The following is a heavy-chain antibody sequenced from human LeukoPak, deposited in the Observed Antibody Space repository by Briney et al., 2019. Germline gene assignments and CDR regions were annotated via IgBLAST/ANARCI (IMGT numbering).Heavy chain of an antibody. CDR2: IYYSGST. D-gene: IGHD1-26*01. V-gene: IGHV4-59*08. J-gene: IGHJ4*02. Sequence: PSETLTLTCTVSGGSISSYYGSWIRQTPGKGLEWIGYIYYSGSTNYYPSLESRVTILVGTSKNHFFYKHSTVTAGDTAGYFCARHGASGSCLYYFDCWGQGTLVTVSS. CDR1: GGSISSYY. CDR3: ARHGASGSCLYYFDC.